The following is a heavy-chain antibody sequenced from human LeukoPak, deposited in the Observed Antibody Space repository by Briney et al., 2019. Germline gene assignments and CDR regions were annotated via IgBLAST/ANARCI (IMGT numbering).Heavy chain of an antibody. Sequence: GGSLRLSCAASGFTSSSHSMNWVRQAPGKGLEWVSYISSSGSTIYYADSVKGRFSISRDNAKNSLHLQMNSLRAEDTAVYYCARGTVAGKAPYWGQGTLVTVSS. CDR1: GFTSSSHS. J-gene: IGHJ4*02. V-gene: IGHV3-48*01. CDR2: ISSSGSTI. D-gene: IGHD6-19*01. CDR3: ARGTVAGKAPY.